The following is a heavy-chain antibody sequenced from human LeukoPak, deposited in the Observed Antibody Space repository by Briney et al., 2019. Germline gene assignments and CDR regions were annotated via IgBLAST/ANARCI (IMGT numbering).Heavy chain of an antibody. CDR2: IKQDGSET. J-gene: IGHJ5*02. V-gene: IGHV3-7*01. CDR1: GFTFSSYW. Sequence: TGGSLRLSCAASGFTFSSYWMSWVRQAPGKGLEWVANIKQDGSETYYVGSVKGRFTISRDNPKNSLYLQMNSLRPEDTAVYYCARDPPRRYDLWGQGTLVTVSS. CDR3: ARDPPRRYDL.